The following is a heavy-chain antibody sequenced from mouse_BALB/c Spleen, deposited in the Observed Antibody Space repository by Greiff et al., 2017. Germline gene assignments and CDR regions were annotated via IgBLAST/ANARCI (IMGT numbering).Heavy chain of an antibody. J-gene: IGHJ3*01. CDR1: GYAFTSYY. V-gene: IGHV1S81*02. CDR3: TGWGGYDGAY. CDR2: INPRSGGT. Sequence: VKLVESGAELVKPGASVKVSCKASGYAFTSYYMYWVKQRPGQGLEWIGGINPRSGGTNYNEKFKSTTTLTVDKSSSTAYMQLSSLTSEDSAVYYCTGWGGYDGAYWGQGTLVTVSA. D-gene: IGHD2-2*01.